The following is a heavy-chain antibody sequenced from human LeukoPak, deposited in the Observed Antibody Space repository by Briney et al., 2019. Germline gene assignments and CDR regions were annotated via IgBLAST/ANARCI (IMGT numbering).Heavy chain of an antibody. D-gene: IGHD1-1*01. Sequence: GGSLRLSCAASGFTFSSYSMNWVRQAPGKGLEWVSSISSSSSYIYYADSVKGRFTISRDSAKNSLYLQMNSLRAEDTAVYYCARDPPATGTTGFDYWGQGTLVTVSS. V-gene: IGHV3-21*01. CDR2: ISSSSSYI. J-gene: IGHJ4*02. CDR1: GFTFSSYS. CDR3: ARDPPATGTTGFDY.